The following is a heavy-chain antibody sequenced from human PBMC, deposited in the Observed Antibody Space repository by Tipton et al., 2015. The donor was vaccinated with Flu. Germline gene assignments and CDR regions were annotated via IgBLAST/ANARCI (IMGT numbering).Heavy chain of an antibody. V-gene: IGHV1-18*04. CDR3: TLGLEWLQL. J-gene: IGHJ4*02. Sequence: QSGAEVKKPGTSVKVSCKASGYSFTSDGITWVRQAPGQGLEWMGWISTYNGDTNVAQSLQGRVTMTRDTFANTAFLELTGLRSDGTAVYYCTLGLEWLQLWGQGTLITVSS. CDR2: ISTYNGDT. CDR1: GYSFTSDG. D-gene: IGHD5-12*01.